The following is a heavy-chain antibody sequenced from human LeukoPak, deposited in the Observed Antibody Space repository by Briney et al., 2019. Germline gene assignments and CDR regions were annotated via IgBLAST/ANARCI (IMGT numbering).Heavy chain of an antibody. CDR2: IYYSGST. Sequence: SETLSLTCTVSGGSISSSSYYWGWIRQPPGKGLEWIGSIYYSGSTYYNPSLKSRVTISVDTSKNQFSLKLSSVTAADTAVYYCASLPRITIFGEVHWGQGTLVTVSS. J-gene: IGHJ4*02. D-gene: IGHD3-3*01. V-gene: IGHV4-39*01. CDR3: ASLPRITIFGEVH. CDR1: GGSISSSSYY.